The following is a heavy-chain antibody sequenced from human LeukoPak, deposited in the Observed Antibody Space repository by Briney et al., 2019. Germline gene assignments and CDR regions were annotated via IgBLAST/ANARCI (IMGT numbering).Heavy chain of an antibody. D-gene: IGHD3-22*01. Sequence: SVKVSCKASGGTFSSYAISWVRQAPGQGLGWMGGIIPIFGTANYAQKFQGRVTITADESTSTAYMELSSLRSEDTAVYYCARRIHHYYDSSGYSPFDYWGQGTLVTVSS. CDR1: GGTFSSYA. CDR2: IIPIFGTA. CDR3: ARRIHHYYDSSGYSPFDY. J-gene: IGHJ4*02. V-gene: IGHV1-69*13.